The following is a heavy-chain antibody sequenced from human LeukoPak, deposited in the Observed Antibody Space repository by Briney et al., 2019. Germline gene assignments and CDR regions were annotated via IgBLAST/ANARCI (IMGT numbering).Heavy chain of an antibody. Sequence: GGSLRLSCAASGLTFSSYPMNWVRQAPGEGLEWVSSISYTSTHINYADSVKGRFTISRDNAKNSLYLQMSSLRAEDTAVYYCARSPPRGYSGHDDWPAYNFDYWGQGTLATVSS. J-gene: IGHJ4*02. D-gene: IGHD5-12*01. CDR2: ISYTSTHI. CDR3: ARSPPRGYSGHDDWPAYNFDY. CDR1: GLTFSSYP. V-gene: IGHV3-21*01.